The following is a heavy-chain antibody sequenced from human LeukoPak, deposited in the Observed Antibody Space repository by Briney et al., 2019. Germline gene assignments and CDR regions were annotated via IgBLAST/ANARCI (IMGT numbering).Heavy chain of an antibody. CDR1: GFTFSSYA. J-gene: IGHJ6*03. Sequence: GGSLRLSCAASGFTFSSYAMSWVRQAPGRGLEWVSAISGSGGSTYYADSVKGRFTISRDNSKNTLYLQMNSLRAEDTAVYYCAKGGGYYYYMDVWGKGTTVTVSS. CDR3: AKGGGYYYYMDV. V-gene: IGHV3-23*01. CDR2: ISGSGGST.